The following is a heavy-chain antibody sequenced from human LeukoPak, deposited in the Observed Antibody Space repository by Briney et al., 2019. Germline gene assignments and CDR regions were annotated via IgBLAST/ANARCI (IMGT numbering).Heavy chain of an antibody. D-gene: IGHD3-3*01. CDR1: GGSISSGSYY. CDR3: ARGARPVLRFLEWLSDYMDV. J-gene: IGHJ6*03. Sequence: PSETLSLTCTVSGGSISSGSYYWSWIRQPAGKGLEWIGRIYTSGSTNYNPSLKSRVTISVDTSKNQFSLKLSSVTAADTAVYYCARGARPVLRFLEWLSDYMDVWGKGTTVTVSS. V-gene: IGHV4-61*02. CDR2: IYTSGST.